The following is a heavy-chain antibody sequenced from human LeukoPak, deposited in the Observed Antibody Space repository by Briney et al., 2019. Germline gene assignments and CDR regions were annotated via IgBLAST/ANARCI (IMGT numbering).Heavy chain of an antibody. D-gene: IGHD4-23*01. CDR3: AREQRDTVVGTLSNWVDP. CDR2: ISSSSSYI. J-gene: IGHJ5*02. CDR1: GFTFSSYS. V-gene: IGHV3-21*01. Sequence: PGGSLRLSCAASGFTFSSYSMTWVRQAPGKGLEWVSSISSSSSYIYYADSVKGRFTISRDNAKNSLYLQMNSLRAEDTAVYYCAREQRDTVVGTLSNWVDPWGQGTMVTVSS.